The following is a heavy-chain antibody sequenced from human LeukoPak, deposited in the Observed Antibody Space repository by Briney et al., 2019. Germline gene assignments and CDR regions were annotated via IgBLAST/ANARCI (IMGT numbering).Heavy chain of an antibody. CDR1: GFTFSNYG. J-gene: IGHJ4*02. CDR2: IRYDGSNK. Sequence: GGSLRLSCAASGFTFSNYGMHWVRQAPGKGLEWVAFIRYDGSNKYYADSVKGRFTISRDNSKNTLYLQMNSLRAEDTAVYYCAKDSPPAYCGGDCYSGSDYWGQGTLVTVSS. CDR3: AKDSPPAYCGGDCYSGSDY. V-gene: IGHV3-30*02. D-gene: IGHD2-21*02.